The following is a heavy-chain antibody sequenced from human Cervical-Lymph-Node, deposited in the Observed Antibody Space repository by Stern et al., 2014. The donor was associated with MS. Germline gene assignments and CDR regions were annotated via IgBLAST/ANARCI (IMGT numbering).Heavy chain of an antibody. D-gene: IGHD2-2*01. CDR3: DASDY. V-gene: IGHV3-23*04. J-gene: IGHJ4*02. Sequence: EVQLVESGGGLVQPGESLRLSCVVSQLNFRSYALSWARPAPGKGLEWVSTISDSGADTFYADSVKGRFTISRDNSKNTLYLHMHSLRVEDSAMYYCDASDYWGQGTLVTVSS. CDR2: ISDSGADT. CDR1: QLNFRSYA.